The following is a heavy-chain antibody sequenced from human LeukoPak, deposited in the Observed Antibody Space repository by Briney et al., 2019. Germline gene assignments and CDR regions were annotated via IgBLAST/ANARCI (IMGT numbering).Heavy chain of an antibody. Sequence: GESLKISCKGSGYSFTSYWIGWVRQMPGKGLEWMGLIYPGDSATRYSPSFQGQVTISADKSITTAHLQWNSLKASDTDMYYCARLGYCSNGVCSNLDYWGQGTLVTVSS. D-gene: IGHD2-8*01. CDR2: IYPGDSAT. CDR3: ARLGYCSNGVCSNLDY. CDR1: GYSFTSYW. J-gene: IGHJ4*02. V-gene: IGHV5-51*01.